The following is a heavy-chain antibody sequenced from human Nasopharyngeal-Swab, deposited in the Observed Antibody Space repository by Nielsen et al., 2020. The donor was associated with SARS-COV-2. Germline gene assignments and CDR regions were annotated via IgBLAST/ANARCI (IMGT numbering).Heavy chain of an antibody. CDR3: ARARYTYGYLTVDS. Sequence: SETLSLTCNVSGGSITSYYWSWIRQPPGKGLEWIGYIFHSGSTNYNPSLKSRVTISLDTSKNQFSLRLSSVTAADTAVYYCARARYTYGYLTVDSWGQGTLVTVSS. CDR2: IFHSGST. J-gene: IGHJ4*02. V-gene: IGHV4-59*01. D-gene: IGHD5-18*01. CDR1: GGSITSYY.